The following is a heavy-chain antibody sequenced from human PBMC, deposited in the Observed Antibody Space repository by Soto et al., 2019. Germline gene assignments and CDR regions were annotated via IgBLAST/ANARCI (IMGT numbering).Heavy chain of an antibody. CDR2: IYYSGST. J-gene: IGHJ4*02. CDR3: ARVAYYYYDSSGYYFDY. CDR1: GGSISSYY. D-gene: IGHD3-22*01. Sequence: SETLSLTCTVSGGSISSYYWSWIRQPPGKGLEWIGYIYYSGSTNYNPSLKSRVTISVDTSKNQFSLKLSSVTAADTAVYYCARVAYYYYDSSGYYFDYWGQGTLVTVSS. V-gene: IGHV4-59*01.